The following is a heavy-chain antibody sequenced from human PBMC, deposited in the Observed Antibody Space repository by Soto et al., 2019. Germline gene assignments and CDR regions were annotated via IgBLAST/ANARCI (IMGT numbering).Heavy chain of an antibody. CDR1: GFTFSSYG. CDR2: ISYDGSNK. J-gene: IGHJ4*02. V-gene: IGHV3-30*18. Sequence: QVQLVESGGGVVQPGRSLRLSCAASGFTFSSYGMHWVRQAPGKGLEWVAVISYDGSNKYYADSVKGRFTISRDNSKNALYLHMNSLRDEDTAVYYCAKARVVMYYFDYWGQGTLVTVSS. CDR3: AKARVVMYYFDY. D-gene: IGHD3-22*01.